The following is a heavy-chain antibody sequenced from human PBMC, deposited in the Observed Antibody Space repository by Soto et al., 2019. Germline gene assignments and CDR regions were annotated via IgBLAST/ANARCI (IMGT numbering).Heavy chain of an antibody. Sequence: PGGSLRLSCAASGFTFSSYAMSWVRQAPGKGLEWVSAISGSGGSTYYAGSVKGRFTISRDNSKNTLYLQMNSLRAEDTAVYYCANLIYDSSANFDYWGQGTLVTVSS. CDR1: GFTFSSYA. D-gene: IGHD3-22*01. CDR3: ANLIYDSSANFDY. J-gene: IGHJ4*02. CDR2: ISGSGGST. V-gene: IGHV3-23*01.